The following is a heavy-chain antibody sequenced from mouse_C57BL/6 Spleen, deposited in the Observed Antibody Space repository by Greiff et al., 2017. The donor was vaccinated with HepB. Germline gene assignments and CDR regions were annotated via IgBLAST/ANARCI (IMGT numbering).Heavy chain of an antibody. Sequence: DVMLVESGPGMVKPSQSLSLTCTVTGYSITSGYDWHWIRHFPGNKLEWMGYISYSGSTNYNPSLKSRISITHDTSKNHFFLKLNSVTTEDTATYYCARAYYSNYAMDYWGQGTSVTVSS. J-gene: IGHJ4*01. D-gene: IGHD2-5*01. V-gene: IGHV3-1*01. CDR2: ISYSGST. CDR3: ARAYYSNYAMDY. CDR1: GYSITSGYD.